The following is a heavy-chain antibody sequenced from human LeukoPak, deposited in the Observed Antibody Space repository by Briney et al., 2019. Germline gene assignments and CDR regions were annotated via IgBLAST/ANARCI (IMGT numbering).Heavy chain of an antibody. D-gene: IGHD3-9*01. CDR2: ISYDGSKK. CDR3: ARSYYDVLTGYGEVDF. CDR1: GFIFSNYA. J-gene: IGHJ4*02. V-gene: IGHV3-30*04. Sequence: PGGSLRLSCAASGFIFSNYAMHWVRQAPGKGPEWVAVISYDGSKKYYADSVKGRFTISRDNSKNTLYLQTNSLRAEDTAVYYCARSYYDVLTGYGEVDFWGQGTLVTVSS.